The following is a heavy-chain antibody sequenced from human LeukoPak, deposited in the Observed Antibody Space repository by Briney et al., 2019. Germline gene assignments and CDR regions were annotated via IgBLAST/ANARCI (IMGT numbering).Heavy chain of an antibody. D-gene: IGHD3-22*01. CDR1: GGSIGSSGYY. Sequence: PSETLSLTCTVSGGSIGSSGYYWVWIRQPPGKGLEWIGSIYCTGSTYYNPSLRSLVTISVNTSKNQSSLQLTSGTAADTAVYFCARPPLFDSGLFDPWGQGTLVTVSS. CDR3: ARPPLFDSGLFDP. CDR2: IYCTGST. V-gene: IGHV4-39*01. J-gene: IGHJ5*02.